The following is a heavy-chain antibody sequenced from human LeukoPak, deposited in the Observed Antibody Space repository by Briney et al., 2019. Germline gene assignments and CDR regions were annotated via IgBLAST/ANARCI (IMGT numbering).Heavy chain of an antibody. J-gene: IGHJ4*02. CDR1: GGTFSSYA. V-gene: IGHV1-69*13. D-gene: IGHD3-10*01. Sequence: SVKVSCKASGGTFSSYAISWVRQAPGQGLEWMGGIIPIFGTANYAQKFQGRVTITADESTSTAYMELSSLRSEDTAVYYCARGGSGVRGVRSPYFDYWGRGTLVTVSS. CDR2: IIPIFGTA. CDR3: ARGGSGVRGVRSPYFDY.